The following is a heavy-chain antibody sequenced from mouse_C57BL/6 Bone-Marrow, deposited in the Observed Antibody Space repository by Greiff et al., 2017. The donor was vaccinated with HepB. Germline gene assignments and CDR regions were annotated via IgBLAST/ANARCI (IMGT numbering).Heavy chain of an antibody. V-gene: IGHV1-26*01. CDR3: ARGRLRRGFAY. J-gene: IGHJ3*01. D-gene: IGHD2-2*01. CDR2: INPNNGGT. CDR1: GYTFTDYY. Sequence: EVQLQQPGAELVKPGASVKISCKASGYTFTDYYMNWVKQSHGKSLEWIGDINPNNGGTSYNQKFKGKATLTVDKSSSTAYMELRSLTSEDSAVYYCARGRLRRGFAYWGQGTLVTVSA.